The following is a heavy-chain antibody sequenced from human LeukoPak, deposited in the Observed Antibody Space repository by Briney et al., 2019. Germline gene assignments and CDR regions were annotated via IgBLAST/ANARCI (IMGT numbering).Heavy chain of an antibody. V-gene: IGHV3-9*01. J-gene: IGHJ4*02. CDR2: ISWNSGSL. D-gene: IGHD3-10*01. CDR3: AKDRGATFYYGSGSFDF. Sequence: GRSLRLSCAASGFTFADYAMHWVRQAAGKGLEWVSDISWNSGSLGYADSVKGRFTISRDNAKNSLYLQMNSLRAEDTALYYCAKDRGATFYYGSGSFDFWGQGTLVTVSS. CDR1: GFTFADYA.